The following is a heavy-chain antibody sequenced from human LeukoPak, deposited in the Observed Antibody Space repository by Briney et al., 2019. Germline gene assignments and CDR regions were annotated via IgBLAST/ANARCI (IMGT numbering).Heavy chain of an antibody. CDR1: GGSISSYY. D-gene: IGHD2-15*01. CDR2: IYYSGST. CDR3: ARERRGGAYCSGGSCYTAVVAFDF. V-gene: IGHV4-59*12. Sequence: SETLSLTCTVSGGSISSYYWSWIRQPPGKGLEWIGYIYYSGSTNYNPSLKSRVTISVDTSKNQFSLKLTSMTAADTAVYYCARERRGGAYCSGGSCYTAVVAFDFWGQGTMVTVSS. J-gene: IGHJ3*01.